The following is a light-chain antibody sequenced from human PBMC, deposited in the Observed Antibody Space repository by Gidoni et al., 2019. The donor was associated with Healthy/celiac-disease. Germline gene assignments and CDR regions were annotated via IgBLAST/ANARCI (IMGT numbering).Light chain of an antibody. J-gene: IGKJ1*01. CDR2: KAS. CDR1: QSISSW. Sequence: DIQLTQSPSTLSASVGDRVTITCRASQSISSWLAWYQQKPGKAPKLLIYKASSLESGVPSRFSASGSGTEFTLTINSLQPDDFATYYCQQYKTFGKGTKVEIK. V-gene: IGKV1-5*03. CDR3: QQYKT.